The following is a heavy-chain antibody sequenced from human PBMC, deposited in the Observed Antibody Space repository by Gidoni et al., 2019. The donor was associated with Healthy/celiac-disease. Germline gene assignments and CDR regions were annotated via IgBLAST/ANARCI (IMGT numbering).Heavy chain of an antibody. CDR2: ISSNGGST. CDR1: GFTFSSYA. V-gene: IGHV3-64D*08. CDR3: VKTDCSSTSCYTNWFDP. J-gene: IGHJ5*02. Sequence: EVQLVESGGGLVQPGGSLRLSCSASGFTFSSYAMHWVRQAPGKGLEYVSAISSNGGSTYYEDSVKGRFTISRDNSKNTLYLQMSSLRAEDTAVYYCVKTDCSSTSCYTNWFDPWGQGTLVTVSS. D-gene: IGHD2-2*02.